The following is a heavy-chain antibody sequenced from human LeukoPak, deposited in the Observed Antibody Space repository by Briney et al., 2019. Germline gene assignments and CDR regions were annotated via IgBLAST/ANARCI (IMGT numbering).Heavy chain of an antibody. V-gene: IGHV3-74*01. CDR3: ATLRLIVVVPAATVWFDP. CDR2: INSDRSST. D-gene: IGHD2-2*01. CDR1: GFTFSSYW. Sequence: GGSLRLSCAASGFTFSSYWMHWVRQAPGKGLVWVSRINSDRSSTSYADSVKGRFTISRDNAKNTLYLQMNSLRAEDTAVYYCATLRLIVVVPAATVWFDPWGQGTLVTVSS. J-gene: IGHJ5*02.